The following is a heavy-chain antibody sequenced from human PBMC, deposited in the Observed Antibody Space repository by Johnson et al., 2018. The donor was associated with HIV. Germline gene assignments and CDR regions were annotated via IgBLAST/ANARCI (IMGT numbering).Heavy chain of an antibody. J-gene: IGHJ3*02. CDR3: AKSTRGNWGSCFDI. D-gene: IGHD7-27*01. V-gene: IGHV3-11*04. Sequence: QVQLVESGGGLVKPGGSLRLSCAVSGFTFSDYYMSWIRQAPGKGLEWVSYIRPSGGTLFHADSVKGRFTISRDNAKNSLYLQMNSLRAEDTAVYYCAKSTRGNWGSCFDIWGQGTMVTVSS. CDR2: IRPSGGTL. CDR1: GFTFSDYY.